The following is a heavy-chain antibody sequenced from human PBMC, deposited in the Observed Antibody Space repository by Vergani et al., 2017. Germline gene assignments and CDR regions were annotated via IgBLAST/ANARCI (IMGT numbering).Heavy chain of an antibody. CDR3: ANSVSAGNVGVAYFGMDV. J-gene: IGHJ6*02. D-gene: IGHD1-26*01. V-gene: IGHV3-30*02. CDR1: GFTLNTYG. Sequence: VQILQSGGGVVQPGGSLRLSCTLSGFTLNTYGIHWVRQAPGKGLEWVSFIRYDGSSEYYGDSVKGRFTISRDKSQNTVNLQMNSLSTEDTAVYFCANSVSAGNVGVAYFGMDVWGRGTTVTVSS. CDR2: IRYDGSSE.